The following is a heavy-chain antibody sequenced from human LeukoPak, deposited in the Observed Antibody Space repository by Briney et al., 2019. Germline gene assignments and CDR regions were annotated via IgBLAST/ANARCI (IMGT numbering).Heavy chain of an antibody. CDR3: ARSEVRGVPSYYFDY. J-gene: IGHJ4*02. V-gene: IGHV1-69*13. CDR1: GGTFSSYA. Sequence: GASVKVSCKASGGTFSSYAISWVRQAPGQGLEWMGGIIPIFGTANYAQKFQGRVTIAADESTSTAYMELSGLRSEDTAVYYCARSEVRGVPSYYFDYWGQGTLVTVSS. CDR2: IIPIFGTA. D-gene: IGHD3-10*01.